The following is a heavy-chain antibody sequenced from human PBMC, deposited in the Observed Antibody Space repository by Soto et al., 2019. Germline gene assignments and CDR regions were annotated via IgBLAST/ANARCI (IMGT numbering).Heavy chain of an antibody. CDR1: GYTFTSYD. Sequence: ASVKVSCKASGYTFTSYDINWVRQATGQGLEWMGWMNPNSGNTGYAQKFQGRVTMTRTTSISTAYMELSSLRSEDTAVYYCARLHYDFWSGYLDYWGQGTLVTVSS. D-gene: IGHD3-3*01. CDR3: ARLHYDFWSGYLDY. V-gene: IGHV1-8*01. J-gene: IGHJ4*02. CDR2: MNPNSGNT.